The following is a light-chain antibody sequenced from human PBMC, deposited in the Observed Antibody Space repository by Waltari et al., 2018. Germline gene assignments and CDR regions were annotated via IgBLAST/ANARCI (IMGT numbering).Light chain of an antibody. Sequence: QSVLTQPPSASATPGQRVPIPCSGSSSTIGSTPVNWYLHLPGTAPKLLIYRNDQRPSGVPDRFSGSKSGTSASLAISGLQYEDEADYYCAAWDDSLNGPVFGGGTKLTVV. J-gene: IGLJ3*02. CDR3: AAWDDSLNGPV. CDR2: RND. CDR1: SSTIGSTP. V-gene: IGLV1-44*01.